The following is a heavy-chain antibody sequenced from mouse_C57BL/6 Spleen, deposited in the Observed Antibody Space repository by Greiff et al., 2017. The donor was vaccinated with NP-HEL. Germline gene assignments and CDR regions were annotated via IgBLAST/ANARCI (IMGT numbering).Heavy chain of an antibody. Sequence: QVQLQQSGAELVRPGSSVKLSCKASGYTFTSYWMDWVKQRPGQGLEWIGNIYPSDNETHYNQKFKDKATLTVDKSSSTAYMQLSSLTSEDSAVYYCARLDYYSNLWGQGTLVTVSA. J-gene: IGHJ3*01. D-gene: IGHD2-5*01. CDR2: IYPSDNET. CDR1: GYTFTSYW. CDR3: ARLDYYSNL. V-gene: IGHV1-61*01.